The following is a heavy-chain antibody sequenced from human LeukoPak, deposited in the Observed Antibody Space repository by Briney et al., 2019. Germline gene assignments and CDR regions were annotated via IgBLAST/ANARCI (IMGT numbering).Heavy chain of an antibody. CDR2: ISSSSSYI. J-gene: IGHJ4*02. V-gene: IGHV3-21*01. CDR1: GFTFSNYS. CDR3: ARDITVAGTVDY. Sequence: KPGGSLRLSCAASGFTFSNYSMNWVRQAPGKGLEWVSSISSSSSYIYYTDSVKGRFTISRDNAKNSLYLQMNSLRAEDTAVYYCARDITVAGTVDYWGQGTLVTVSS. D-gene: IGHD6-19*01.